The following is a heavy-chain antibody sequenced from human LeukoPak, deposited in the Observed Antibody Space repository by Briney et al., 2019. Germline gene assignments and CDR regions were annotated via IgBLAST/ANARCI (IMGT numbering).Heavy chain of an antibody. CDR2: ISGSGGST. D-gene: IGHD3-10*01. Sequence: GGSLRLSCAASGFTFSSYAMSWVRQAPGKGLEWVSAISGSGGSTYYADSVKGRFTISRDNSRNTLYLQMNSLRAEDTAVYYCAKIVGGSGSLYYFDYWGQGTQVTVSS. CDR1: GFTFSSYA. V-gene: IGHV3-23*01. CDR3: AKIVGGSGSLYYFDY. J-gene: IGHJ4*02.